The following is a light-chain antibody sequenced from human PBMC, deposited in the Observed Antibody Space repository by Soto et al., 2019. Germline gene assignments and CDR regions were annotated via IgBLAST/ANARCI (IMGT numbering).Light chain of an antibody. J-gene: IGKJ1*01. CDR2: AAS. V-gene: IGKV1-6*01. Sequence: AIQMTQSPSSLSASVGDRVTITCRASQGIRSDLGWYQQKPGKAPKLLIYAASSLQSGVPSRFSGSGSGTDFTLTISSLQPEDCATYYCLQDYNYPRTFGQGTKVEIE. CDR1: QGIRSD. CDR3: LQDYNYPRT.